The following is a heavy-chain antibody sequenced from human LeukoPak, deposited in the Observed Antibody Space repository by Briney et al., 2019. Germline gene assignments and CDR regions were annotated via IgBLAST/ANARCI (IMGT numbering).Heavy chain of an antibody. CDR3: AKSNGSGWYEEKIFDYYYYHGMDV. D-gene: IGHD6-19*01. CDR1: GFTFSNYV. J-gene: IGHJ6*02. Sequence: SGGSLRLSCAASGFTFSNYVMSWVRQAPGKGLEWVSGISGSGDSTYYADSVKGRFTISRDNSKNTLYLQMNSLRVEDTAVYYCAKSNGSGWYEEKIFDYYYYHGMDVWGQGTTVTVSS. V-gene: IGHV3-23*01. CDR2: ISGSGDST.